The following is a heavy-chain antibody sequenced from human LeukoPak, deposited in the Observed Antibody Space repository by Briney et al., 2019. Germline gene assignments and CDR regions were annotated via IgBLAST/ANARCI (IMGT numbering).Heavy chain of an antibody. CDR2: INEDGSST. V-gene: IGHV3-74*01. CDR3: TTDTFGARDS. Sequence: GGSLRLSCAASGYTFGRYWMHWVRQGPGKGLVWVSRINEDGSSTSYAESVRGRFTISRDNAKNTLYLQMNSLRAEDAAVYYCTTDTFGARDSWGQGTLVTVSS. J-gene: IGHJ4*02. CDR1: GYTFGRYW. D-gene: IGHD3-10*01.